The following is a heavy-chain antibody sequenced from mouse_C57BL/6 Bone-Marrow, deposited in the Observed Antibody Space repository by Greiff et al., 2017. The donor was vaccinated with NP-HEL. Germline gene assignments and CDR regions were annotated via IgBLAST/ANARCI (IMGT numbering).Heavy chain of an antibody. Sequence: EVKLLESGGDLVKPGGSLKLSCAASGFTFSSYGMSWVRQTPDKSLEWVATISSGGSYTYYPDSVKGRFTITRDKAKNTPYLQMSSLKSEDTAVYYCARHPFATVVATPAYWGQGTLVTVSA. CDR2: ISSGGSYT. V-gene: IGHV5-6*01. J-gene: IGHJ3*01. CDR1: GFTFSSYG. CDR3: ARHPFATVVATPAY. D-gene: IGHD1-1*01.